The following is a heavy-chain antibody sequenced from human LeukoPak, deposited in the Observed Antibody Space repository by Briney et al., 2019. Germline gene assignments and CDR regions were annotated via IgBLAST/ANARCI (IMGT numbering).Heavy chain of an antibody. CDR1: GGSFSGYY. CDR3: ASHSPPILSQYGIGGGDYYGMDV. D-gene: IGHD1-14*01. CDR2: INHSGST. Sequence: SETLSLTCAVYGGSFSGYYWSRIRQPPGKGLEWIGEINHSGSTNYNPSLKSRVTISVDTSKNQFSLKLSSVTAADTAVYYCASHSPPILSQYGIGGGDYYGMDVWGQGTTVTVSS. J-gene: IGHJ6*02. V-gene: IGHV4-34*01.